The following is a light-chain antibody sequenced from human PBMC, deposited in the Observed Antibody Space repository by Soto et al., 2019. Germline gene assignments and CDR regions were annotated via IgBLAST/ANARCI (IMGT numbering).Light chain of an antibody. CDR1: SGHSDYA. CDR3: QTWVTGPWV. CDR2: VNNDGSH. V-gene: IGLV4-69*01. J-gene: IGLJ3*02. Sequence: QLVLTQSPSVSASLGASVKLTCTLPSGHSDYAIAWHQQQPQKGPRYLMKVNNDGSHNRGDGIPDRFSGSSSGAERYLTISSLQSEDEADYYCQTWVTGPWVFGGGTKLTVL.